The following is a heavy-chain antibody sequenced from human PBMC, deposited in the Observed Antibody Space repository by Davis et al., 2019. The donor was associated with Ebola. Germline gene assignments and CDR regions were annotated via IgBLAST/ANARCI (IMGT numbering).Heavy chain of an antibody. CDR3: AKLSLVTLREYYFDY. Sequence: GGSLRLSCAASGFTFSSYGMHWVRQAPGKGLEWVAVISYDGSNKYYADSVKGRFTISRDNSKNTLYLQMNSLRAEDTAVYYCAKLSLVTLREYYFDYWGQGTLVTVSS. V-gene: IGHV3-30*18. CDR1: GFTFSSYG. D-gene: IGHD2-21*02. J-gene: IGHJ4*02. CDR2: ISYDGSNK.